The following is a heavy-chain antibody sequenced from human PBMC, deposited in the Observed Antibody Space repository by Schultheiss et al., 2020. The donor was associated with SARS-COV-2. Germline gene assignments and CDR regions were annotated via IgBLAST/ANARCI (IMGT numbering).Heavy chain of an antibody. Sequence: GGSLRLSCAASGFTFSDYWMHWVRQAPGEGLMWVSRINGDGSTINYADSVKGRFTISRDNAKNTLFLQMNSLRAEDTAVYYCARGGGHYGDYCDYWGQGTLVTVSS. CDR3: ARGGGHYGDYCDY. J-gene: IGHJ4*02. V-gene: IGHV3-74*01. CDR2: INGDGSTI. D-gene: IGHD4-17*01. CDR1: GFTFSDYW.